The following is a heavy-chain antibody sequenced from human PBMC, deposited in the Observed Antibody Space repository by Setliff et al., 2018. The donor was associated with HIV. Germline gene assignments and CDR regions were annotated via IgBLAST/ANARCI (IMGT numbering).Heavy chain of an antibody. Sequence: SETLSLTCTVSGHSITSDYQWGWIRQPPGKGLEWIGSIYHSGSTNYNPSLKSRVTISVDTPKNQFSLKLSSVTAADTAVYYCAREGEVQLWLEAHFDYWGQGTLVTVSS. V-gene: IGHV4-38-2*02. CDR2: IYHSGST. CDR1: GHSITSDYQ. D-gene: IGHD5-18*01. J-gene: IGHJ4*02. CDR3: AREGEVQLWLEAHFDY.